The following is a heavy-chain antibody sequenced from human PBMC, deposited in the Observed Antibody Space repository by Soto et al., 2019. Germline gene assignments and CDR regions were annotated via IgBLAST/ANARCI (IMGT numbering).Heavy chain of an antibody. CDR1: GGSISSGGYS. J-gene: IGHJ4*02. Sequence: PSETLSLTCAVSGGSISSGGYSWSWIRQPPGKGLEWIGYIYHSGSTYYNPSLKSRVTISVDTSKNQFSLKLTSVTAADTAVHYCARSDGRYWGQGTLVTVSS. CDR2: IYHSGST. CDR3: ARSDGRY. V-gene: IGHV4-30-2*02.